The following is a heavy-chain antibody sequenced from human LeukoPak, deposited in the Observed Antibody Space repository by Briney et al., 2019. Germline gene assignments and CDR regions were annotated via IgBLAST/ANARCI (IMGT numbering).Heavy chain of an antibody. J-gene: IGHJ4*02. CDR1: GFTFDDYA. CDR2: ISWNSGSI. CDR3: AKADRSYYDFWSGYSFDY. V-gene: IGHV3-9*03. Sequence: GRSLRLSCAASGFTFDDYAMHWVRQAPGKGLEWVSGISWNSGSIGYADSVKGRFTISRDNAKNSLYLQMNSPRAEDMALYYCAKADRSYYDFWSGYSFDYWGQGTLVTVSS. D-gene: IGHD3-3*01.